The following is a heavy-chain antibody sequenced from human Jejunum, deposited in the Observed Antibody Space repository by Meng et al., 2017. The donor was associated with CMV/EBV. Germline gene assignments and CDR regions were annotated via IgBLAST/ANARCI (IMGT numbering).Heavy chain of an antibody. CDR3: ARLHCSSTSCYVDC. D-gene: IGHD2-2*01. CDR1: GDSVSSNNAA. J-gene: IGHJ4*02. V-gene: IGHV6-1*01. Sequence: QVHLQQSGPGLVKPSXTLPLTCXXYGDSVSSNNAAWNWIRQSPSRGLEWLGRTYYRSKWSNDYAVSVKSRITVNPDTSKNQFSLQLNSVTPEDTAVYYCARLHCSSTSCYVDCWGQGTLVTVSS. CDR2: TYYRSKWSN.